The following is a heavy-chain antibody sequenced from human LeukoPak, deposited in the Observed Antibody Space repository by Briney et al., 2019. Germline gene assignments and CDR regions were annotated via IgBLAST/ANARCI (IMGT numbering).Heavy chain of an antibody. CDR2: IYYSGST. Sequence: SETLSLTCTVSGGSISSYYWSWIRQPPGKGLEWIGYIYYSGSTNYNPSLKSRVTISVDTSKNQFSLKLSSVTAADTAVYYCARPDTTMEDASDIWGHGTMVTVSS. CDR3: ARPDTTMEDASDI. D-gene: IGHD5-18*01. CDR1: GGSISSYY. J-gene: IGHJ3*02. V-gene: IGHV4-59*01.